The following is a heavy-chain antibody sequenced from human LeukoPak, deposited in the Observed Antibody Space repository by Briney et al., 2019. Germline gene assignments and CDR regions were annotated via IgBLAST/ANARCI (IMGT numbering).Heavy chain of an antibody. D-gene: IGHD3-16*01. CDR3: ARHYGP. Sequence: PSQTLSLTCSVSGGAIHSGRHYWSWIRQHPGKGLEWIGFIYHSGSTYYNPSLKSRVTISVDTSKNQFSLKLNSVTAADTAVYYCARHYGPWGQGTLVTVSS. CDR2: IYHSGST. V-gene: IGHV4-31*03. CDR1: GGAIHSGRHY. J-gene: IGHJ5*02.